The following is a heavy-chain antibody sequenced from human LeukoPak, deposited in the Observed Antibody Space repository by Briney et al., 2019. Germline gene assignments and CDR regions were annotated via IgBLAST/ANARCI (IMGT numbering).Heavy chain of an antibody. D-gene: IGHD6-6*01. J-gene: IGHJ5*02. Sequence: ASVKVSCKASGYTFTSYDINWVRQATGQGLEWMGWMNPNSGNTGYAQKFQGRVTMTRNTSISTAYMELSSLRSEDTAVYYCARGDRAKAARQFDPWGQGALVTVSS. CDR1: GYTFTSYD. CDR2: MNPNSGNT. CDR3: ARGDRAKAARQFDP. V-gene: IGHV1-8*01.